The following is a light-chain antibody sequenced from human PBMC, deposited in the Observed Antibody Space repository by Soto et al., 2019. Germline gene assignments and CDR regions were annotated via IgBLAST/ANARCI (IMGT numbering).Light chain of an antibody. J-gene: IGKJ1*01. V-gene: IGKV3-15*01. Sequence: EIVMTQSPATLSVSPGERATLSCRASQSVSSNLAWYQQKPGQAPRLLIYAASTRATGIPARFSGSGSGTEFTLTTSRLQSEDFAVYYCQQYNNWPPWTFAQGTTVEIK. CDR3: QQYNNWPPWT. CDR1: QSVSSN. CDR2: AAS.